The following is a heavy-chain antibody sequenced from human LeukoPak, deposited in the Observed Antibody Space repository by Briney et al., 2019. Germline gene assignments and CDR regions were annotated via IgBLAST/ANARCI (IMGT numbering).Heavy chain of an antibody. CDR3: AREPSSSLYYYYYYYMDV. V-gene: IGHV4-59*12. Sequence: SETLSLTCTVSGGSISSNYWSWIRQPPGKGLEWIGYISYSGVTGGITDYNPSLKSRAIVSVDTSKNQVSLKLSSVTAADTAVYYCAREPSSSLYYYYYYYMDVWGKGTTVTVSS. CDR1: GGSISSNY. CDR2: ISYSGVTGGIT. D-gene: IGHD6-6*01. J-gene: IGHJ6*03.